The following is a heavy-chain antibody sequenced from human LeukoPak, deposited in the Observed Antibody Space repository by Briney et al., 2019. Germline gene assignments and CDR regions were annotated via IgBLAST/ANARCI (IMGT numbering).Heavy chain of an antibody. CDR2: INTNTGIP. Sequence: ASVKVSCKGSGYTFTNYAMNWVRQAPGQGLEWMGWINTNTGIPTYAQGFTGRFVFSLYTSVSTAYLQINSLKAEDTAVYYCARDLYNSASYFKDYWGQGTLVTVSS. CDR1: GYTFTNYA. V-gene: IGHV7-4-1*02. CDR3: ARDLYNSASYFKDY. J-gene: IGHJ4*02. D-gene: IGHD3-10*01.